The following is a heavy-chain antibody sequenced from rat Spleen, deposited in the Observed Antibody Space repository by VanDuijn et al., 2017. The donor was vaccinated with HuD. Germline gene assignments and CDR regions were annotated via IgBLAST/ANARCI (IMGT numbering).Heavy chain of an antibody. Sequence: EVRLVESGGGLVQPGRSLKLSCAASGFTFTNYDMAWVRQAPTKGLEWIASISTGGGNTYYPDSVKGRFTISRDNAENTVYLQMISLRSEDTATYYCAKDRVGGFVMDAWGQGAPVTVSS. V-gene: IGHV5S13*01. CDR2: ISTGGGNT. CDR1: GFTFTNYD. J-gene: IGHJ4*01. D-gene: IGHD1-11*01. CDR3: AKDRVGGFVMDA.